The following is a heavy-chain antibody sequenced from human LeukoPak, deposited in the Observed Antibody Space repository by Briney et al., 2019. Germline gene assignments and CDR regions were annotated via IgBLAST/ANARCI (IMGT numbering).Heavy chain of an antibody. V-gene: IGHV4-59*01. CDR2: IYYSGST. Sequence: PSETLSLTCTVSGGSISSYYWSWIRQPPGKGLEWIGYIYYSGSTNYNSSLKSRVTISVDTSKNQFSLKLSSVTAADTAVYYCARGNGWVCSSTSCYNWFDPWGQGNLVTVSS. CDR3: ARGNGWVCSSTSCYNWFDP. J-gene: IGHJ5*02. D-gene: IGHD2-2*01. CDR1: GGSISSYY.